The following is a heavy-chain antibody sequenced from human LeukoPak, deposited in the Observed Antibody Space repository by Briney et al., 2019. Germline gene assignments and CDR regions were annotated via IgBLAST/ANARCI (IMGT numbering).Heavy chain of an antibody. CDR2: ISSSSSTI. CDR1: GFTFSSYS. J-gene: IGHJ4*02. V-gene: IGHV3-48*01. Sequence: GGSLRLSCAASGFTFSSYSMNWVRQAPGKGLEWVSYISSSSSTIYYADSVKGRFTISRDDSRNTVFLQLNNLRVDDTAVYYCARASWISSADAVWWGQGTLVTVSS. CDR3: ARASWISSADAVW. D-gene: IGHD2-2*03.